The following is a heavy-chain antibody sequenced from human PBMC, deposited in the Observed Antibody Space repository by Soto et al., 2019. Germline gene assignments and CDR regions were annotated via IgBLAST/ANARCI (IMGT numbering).Heavy chain of an antibody. CDR2: TNHSGST. D-gene: IGHD6-19*01. Sequence: PSETLSLTCAGYGGSFSGYYWSWIRQPTRKGLEWTEKTNHSGSTNYNPPLMSRLTTSGATSKNQFSLKLSSVTAADTAVYYGASSYGYSSGWYYYRGKGTLVRVSS. CDR1: GGSFSGYY. CDR3: ASSYGYSSGWYYY. J-gene: IGHJ4*02. V-gene: IGHV4-34*01.